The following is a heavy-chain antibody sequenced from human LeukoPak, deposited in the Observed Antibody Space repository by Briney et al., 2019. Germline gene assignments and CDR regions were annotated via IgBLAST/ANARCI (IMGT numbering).Heavy chain of an antibody. CDR2: IYSGGST. CDR1: GFTVSSNY. Sequence: GGSLRLSCAASGFTVSSNYMSWVRQAPGKGLEWVSVIYSGGSTYYADSVKGRFTISRDNSKNTLYLQMNSLRAEDTAVYYCARAPYGDLTRYYYYYMDVWGKGTTVTVSS. V-gene: IGHV3-53*01. CDR3: ARAPYGDLTRYYYYYMDV. J-gene: IGHJ6*03. D-gene: IGHD4-17*01.